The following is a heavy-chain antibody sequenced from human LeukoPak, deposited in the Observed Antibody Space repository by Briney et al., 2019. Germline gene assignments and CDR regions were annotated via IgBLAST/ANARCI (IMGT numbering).Heavy chain of an antibody. CDR2: INPRGGAT. D-gene: IGHD6-25*01. J-gene: IGHJ4*02. V-gene: IGHV1-46*01. CDR3: ARVGVTAATADY. CDR1: GYTFTGYY. Sequence: ASVKVSCKASGYTFTGYYMHWMRQAPGQGPEWMGIINPRGGATDYARKFQDRVTMTSDTSTSTVYLQLNSLRSEDTAVYFCARVGVTAATADYWGQGTLVTVSS.